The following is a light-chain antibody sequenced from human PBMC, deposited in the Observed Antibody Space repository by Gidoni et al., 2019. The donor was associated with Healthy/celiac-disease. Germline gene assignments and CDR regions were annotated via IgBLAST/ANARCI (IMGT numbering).Light chain of an antibody. J-gene: IGKJ1*01. CDR1: QRISSY. V-gene: IGKV1-39*01. Sequence: DSQMTQSPSSLSASVGDRVTITCRASQRISSYLNWYQPKPGKAPQLLIYAASSLQSCVPSRFSGSGSGTDFSLTISSLQPEDFATYYCQQSYSTPPWTFGQGTKVEIK. CDR3: QQSYSTPPWT. CDR2: AAS.